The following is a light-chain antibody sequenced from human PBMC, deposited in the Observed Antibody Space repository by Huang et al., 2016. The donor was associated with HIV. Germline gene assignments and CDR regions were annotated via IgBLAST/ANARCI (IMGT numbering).Light chain of an antibody. V-gene: IGKV2D-29*01. CDR1: TSLLHSDVKTY. CDR2: EVS. Sequence: EIVLTKTPLSLSVTPGQPASISCNSITSLLHSDVKTYLYWYLQKPGQPPQLLIYEVSNRLSGVPDRFSGSGSGKDFTLKISRVEAEDVGVYYCMQSIQLPPTFGPGTKVDIK. CDR3: MQSIQLPPT. J-gene: IGKJ3*01.